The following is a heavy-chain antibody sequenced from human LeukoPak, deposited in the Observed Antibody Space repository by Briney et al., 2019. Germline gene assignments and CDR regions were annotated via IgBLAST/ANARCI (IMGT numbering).Heavy chain of an antibody. CDR1: GGSFSGYY. V-gene: IGHV4-34*01. J-gene: IGHJ4*02. CDR2: INHSGST. CDR3: ARGMAY. D-gene: IGHD3-10*01. Sequence: SETLSLTCAVYGGSFSGYYWSWIRQPPGKGLEWIGEINHSGSTSYNPSLKSRVTISVDTSKNQFSLKLSSVTAADTAVYYCARGMAYWGQGTLVTVSS.